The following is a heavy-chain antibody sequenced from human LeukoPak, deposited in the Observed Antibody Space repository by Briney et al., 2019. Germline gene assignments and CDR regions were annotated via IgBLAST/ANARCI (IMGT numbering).Heavy chain of an antibody. CDR2: IGSSSSYI. D-gene: IGHD1-26*01. V-gene: IGHV3-21*01. CDR1: GFTFSSSA. CDR3: ARLYSGYQDPDY. J-gene: IGHJ4*02. Sequence: GGSLRLSCAASGFTFSSSAMSWVRQAPGKGLEWVSSIGSSSSYIYYADSVKGRFTISRDNAKNSLYLQMNSLRAEDTAVYYCARLYSGYQDPDYWGQGTLVTVSS.